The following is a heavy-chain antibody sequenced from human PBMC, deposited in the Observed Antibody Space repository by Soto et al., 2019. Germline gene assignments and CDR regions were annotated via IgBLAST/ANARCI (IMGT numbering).Heavy chain of an antibody. J-gene: IGHJ6*02. V-gene: IGHV1-2*02. D-gene: IGHD1-1*01. CDR2: INPNSGGT. CDR3: ARVRWNRPAGMDV. Sequence: ASVKVSCKASGYTFTGYYMHWVRQAPGQGLEWMGWINPNSGGTNYAQKFQGRVTMTRDTSISTAYMELSRLRSDDTAVYYCARVRWNRPAGMDVWGQGTTVKVS. CDR1: GYTFTGYY.